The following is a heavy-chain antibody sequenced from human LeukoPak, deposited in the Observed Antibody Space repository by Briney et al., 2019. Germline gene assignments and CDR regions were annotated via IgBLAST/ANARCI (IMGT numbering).Heavy chain of an antibody. D-gene: IGHD6-19*01. Sequence: GGSLSLSCAASEFTFSNYAMSWVGQPPLKALGWPSGISGSAGSTYYADSVKGRFSISRDNSKNTVYLQMNRLRAEDTAAYYCAKDLAYRSGWFLGAFDVWGQGTMVTVSS. CDR1: EFTFSNYA. J-gene: IGHJ3*01. CDR2: ISGSAGST. V-gene: IGHV3-23*01. CDR3: AKDLAYRSGWFLGAFDV.